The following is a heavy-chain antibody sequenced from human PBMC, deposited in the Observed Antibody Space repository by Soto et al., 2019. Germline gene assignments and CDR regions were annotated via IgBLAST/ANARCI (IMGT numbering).Heavy chain of an antibody. Sequence: QVQLVESGGGVVQPGRSLRLSCAASGFTFSSYGMHWVRQAPGKGREWVAVISYDESDIYYSDSLKGRFTISRDNSKNTLYLQMSSLRPEDTAVYYCTKDTGYCSGDRCYSTPYYYYYCGMAAWVEGTTVTVSS. D-gene: IGHD2-15*01. J-gene: IGHJ6*04. CDR3: TKDTGYCSGDRCYSTPYYYYYCGMAA. CDR2: ISYDESDI. V-gene: IGHV3-30*18. CDR1: GFTFSSYG.